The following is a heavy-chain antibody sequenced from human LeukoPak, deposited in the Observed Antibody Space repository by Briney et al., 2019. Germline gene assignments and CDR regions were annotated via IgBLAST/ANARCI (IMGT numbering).Heavy chain of an antibody. D-gene: IGHD6-13*01. J-gene: IGHJ4*02. V-gene: IGHV1-18*01. CDR1: GYTFTSYG. CDR3: ARSVLTNYYSSSLFDY. CDR2: ISAYNSNT. Sequence: ASVKVSCKASGYTFTSYGISWVRHPPGQGLEWMGWISAYNSNTNYAQKLQGRGTMTTDTSTSTAYIELRSLRSDDTAVYYCARSVLTNYYSSSLFDYWGQGTLVTVSS.